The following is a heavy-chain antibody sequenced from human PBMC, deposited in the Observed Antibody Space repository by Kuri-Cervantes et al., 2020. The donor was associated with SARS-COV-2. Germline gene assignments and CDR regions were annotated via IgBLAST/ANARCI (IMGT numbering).Heavy chain of an antibody. D-gene: IGHD6-13*01. Sequence: GGSLRLSCAASGFTFSDYEMNWVRQAPGKGLEWVSYISISGSTIYYADSVKGRFTISRDNAKNSLYLQMNSLRAEDTAVYYCARDKSGSWYRVGYYMDVWGKGTSVTVSS. CDR3: ARDKSGSWYRVGYYMDV. CDR2: ISISGSTI. J-gene: IGHJ6*03. V-gene: IGHV3-48*03. CDR1: GFTFSDYE.